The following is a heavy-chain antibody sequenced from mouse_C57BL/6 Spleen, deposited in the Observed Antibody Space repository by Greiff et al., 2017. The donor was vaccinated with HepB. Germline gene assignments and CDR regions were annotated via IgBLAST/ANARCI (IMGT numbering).Heavy chain of an antibody. CDR1: GYTFTSYW. V-gene: IGHV1-64*01. D-gene: IGHD1-1*01. J-gene: IGHJ2*01. Sequence: QVQLQQPGAELVKPGASVKLSCKASGYTFTSYWMHWVKQRPGQGLEWIGMIHPNSGSTNYNEKFKSKATLTVDKSSSTAYMQLSSLTSEDSAVYYCARFPHYCGSSYWGQGTTLTVSS. CDR3: ARFPHYCGSSY. CDR2: IHPNSGST.